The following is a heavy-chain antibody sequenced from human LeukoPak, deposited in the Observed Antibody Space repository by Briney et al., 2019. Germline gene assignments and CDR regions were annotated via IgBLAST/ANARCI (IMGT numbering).Heavy chain of an antibody. CDR2: INPNSGGT. D-gene: IGHD3-22*01. V-gene: IGHV1-2*02. CDR1: GYTFTGYY. CDR3: ARGTYYDSRGYSGVRLFDY. Sequence: ASVKVSCKASGYTFTGYYMHWVRQAPGQGLEWMGWINPNSGGTNDAQKFQGRVAMTRDTSISTAYMELSRLRSDDTAVYYCARGTYYDSRGYSGVRLFDYWGQGTMVTVSS. J-gene: IGHJ4*02.